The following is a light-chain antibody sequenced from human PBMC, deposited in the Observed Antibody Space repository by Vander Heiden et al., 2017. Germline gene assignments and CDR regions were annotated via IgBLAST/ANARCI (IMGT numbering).Light chain of an antibody. J-gene: IGLJ3*02. Sequence: QSVLTQPPSVSAAPGQKVTFSWSGSSSNIGSNSVSWFQQLPGTAPKLLIYDNNKRPSGIPDRFSGSKSGTSATLGITGLQTGDEADYDCGTWDNSLSGGVFGGGTKLT. V-gene: IGLV1-51*01. CDR2: DNN. CDR1: SSNIGSNS. CDR3: GTWDNSLSGGV.